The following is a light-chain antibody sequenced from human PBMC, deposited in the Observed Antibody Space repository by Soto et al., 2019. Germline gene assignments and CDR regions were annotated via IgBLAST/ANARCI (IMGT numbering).Light chain of an antibody. CDR3: QHYHNWPLT. CDR2: DAS. V-gene: IGKV3D-15*01. J-gene: IGKJ1*01. Sequence: EMVWTQSPATLSLSPGERATRACRASQSVSSYLAWYQQKPGQAPRLLIYDASNRATGIPARFSGSGSGTEFTLTISSLQSEDFAVYYCQHYHNWPLTFGQGTKVDIK. CDR1: QSVSSY.